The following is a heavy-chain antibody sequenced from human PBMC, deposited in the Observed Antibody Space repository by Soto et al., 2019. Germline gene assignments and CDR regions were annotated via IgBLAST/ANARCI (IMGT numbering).Heavy chain of an antibody. J-gene: IGHJ6*02. D-gene: IGHD2-21*02. CDR3: ARDGGYIVVVTAIHYYYYGMDV. CDR2: ISSSSSTI. V-gene: IGHV3-48*01. Sequence: GGSLRLSCAASGFTFSSYSMNWVRQAPGKGLEWVSYISSSSSTIYYADSVKGRFTISRDNAKNSLYLQMNSLRAEDTAVYYCARDGGYIVVVTAIHYYYYGMDVWGQGTTVTVSS. CDR1: GFTFSSYS.